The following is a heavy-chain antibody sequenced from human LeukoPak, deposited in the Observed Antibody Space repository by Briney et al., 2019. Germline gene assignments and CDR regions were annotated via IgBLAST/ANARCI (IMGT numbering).Heavy chain of an antibody. CDR1: GGTFSSYA. V-gene: IGHV1-69*13. Sequence: ASVKVSCKASGGTFSSYAISWVRQAPGQGLEWMGGIIPIFGTANYAQKFQGRVTITADESTSTAYMELSSLRSEDTAVYYCARPAVGGDSSSGRPIQAWPFDYWGQGTLVTVSS. J-gene: IGHJ4*02. D-gene: IGHD6-6*01. CDR3: ARPAVGGDSSSGRPIQAWPFDY. CDR2: IIPIFGTA.